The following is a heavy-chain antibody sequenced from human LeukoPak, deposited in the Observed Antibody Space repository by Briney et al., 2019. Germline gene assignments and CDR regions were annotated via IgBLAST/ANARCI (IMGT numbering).Heavy chain of an antibody. CDR3: ARDSRYCNSISCYGRPGYYGLDV. J-gene: IGHJ6*02. CDR1: GGSIRISNYY. Sequence: SETLSLTCTVSGGSIRISNYYWGWIRQPPGKGLEWIGNVYYSGSSYYSPSLKSRFTISVDTSNNHFSLKLSSVTAADTAVYYCARDSRYCNSISCYGRPGYYGLDVWGQGTTVTVSS. D-gene: IGHD2-2*01. CDR2: VYYSGSS. V-gene: IGHV4-39*02.